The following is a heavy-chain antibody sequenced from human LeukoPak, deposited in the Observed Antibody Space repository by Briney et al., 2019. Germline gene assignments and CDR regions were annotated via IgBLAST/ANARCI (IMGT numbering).Heavy chain of an antibody. V-gene: IGHV3-11*01. D-gene: IGHD3-22*01. CDR1: KSTFRNYG. Sequence: GGSLRLSCAASKSTFRNYGMSWIRQAPGKGLEWVSYISSSGSTIYYADSVKGRFTISRDNAKNSLYLQMNSLRAEDTAVYYCARDPYYYDSSGYGYWGQGTLVTVSS. J-gene: IGHJ4*02. CDR3: ARDPYYYDSSGYGY. CDR2: ISSSGSTI.